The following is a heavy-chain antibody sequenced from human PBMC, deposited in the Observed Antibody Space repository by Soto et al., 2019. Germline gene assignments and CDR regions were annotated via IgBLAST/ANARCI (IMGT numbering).Heavy chain of an antibody. CDR1: GGTFSSYA. J-gene: IGHJ6*02. V-gene: IGHV1-69*13. CDR2: IIPIFGTA. CDR3: ARARIQPLSGGVSYSCGMDF. Sequence: SVKVSCKACGGTFSSYAISCVRQAPGQGLEWMGGIIPIFGTANYAQKFQGRVTITADESTSTAYMELSSLRSEDTAVYYCARARIQPLSGGVSYSCGMDFCGPGPTVTVS. D-gene: IGHD5-18*01.